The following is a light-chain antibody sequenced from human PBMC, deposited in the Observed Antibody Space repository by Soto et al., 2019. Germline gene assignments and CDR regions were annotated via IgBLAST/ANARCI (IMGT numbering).Light chain of an antibody. CDR1: QTISNW. CDR3: QQASAFPIT. V-gene: IGKV1-12*01. Sequence: DIQMTQSPSFVSASVGDKVTVTCRASQTISNWLAWYQHKPGEAPKLVIYTASTLASGVPSRFSGSGSSTDFTLTISTLQPEDFATYYCQQASAFPITFGQGTRLEIK. CDR2: TAS. J-gene: IGKJ5*01.